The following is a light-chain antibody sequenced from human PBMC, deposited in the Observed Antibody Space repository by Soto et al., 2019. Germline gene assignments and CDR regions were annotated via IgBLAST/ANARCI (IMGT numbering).Light chain of an antibody. Sequence: QSALTQPASVSGSPGQSITISCTGTSSDVGSYNLVSWYQQHPGKAPKLMIYEVSKRPSGVSNRFSGSKYGNTASLTISGLQAEDEADYYCCSYAGSVVFGGGTKLTVL. V-gene: IGLV2-23*02. J-gene: IGLJ2*01. CDR3: CSYAGSVV. CDR2: EVS. CDR1: SSDVGSYNL.